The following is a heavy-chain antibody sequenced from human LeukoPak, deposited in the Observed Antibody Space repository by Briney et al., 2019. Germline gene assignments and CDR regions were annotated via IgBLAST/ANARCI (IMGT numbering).Heavy chain of an antibody. V-gene: IGHV3-23*01. J-gene: IGHJ4*02. Sequence: PGGSLRLSCAASGFTFSSYAMSWVRQAPGKGLEWVSVISGSGGTTYYADSVKGRFTISRDNSKNTLYLQMNSLRAEDTAVYYCAKPGVRGLITTSLDYWGQGTLVTVSS. CDR3: AKPGVRGLITTSLDY. D-gene: IGHD3-10*01. CDR2: ISGSGGTT. CDR1: GFTFSSYA.